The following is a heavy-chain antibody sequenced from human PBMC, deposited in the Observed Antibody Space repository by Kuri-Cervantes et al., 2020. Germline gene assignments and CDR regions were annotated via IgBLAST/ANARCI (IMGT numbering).Heavy chain of an antibody. J-gene: IGHJ4*02. CDR2: IYTSVST. D-gene: IGHD3-9*01. V-gene: IGHV4-61*02. Sequence: SETLSLTCTVSGGAISSGTYYWTWIRQPAGKGLEWIGLIYTSVSTNCKPSLKSRVTRSVDTSRNQFSLKLSSVSAVDTAVYHCARGTDYDILTGYFLPYFDYWGQGTLVTVSS. CDR3: ARGTDYDILTGYFLPYFDY. CDR1: GGAISSGTYY.